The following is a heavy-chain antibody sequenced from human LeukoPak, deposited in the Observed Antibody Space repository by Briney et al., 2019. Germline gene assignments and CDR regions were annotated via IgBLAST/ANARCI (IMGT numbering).Heavy chain of an antibody. D-gene: IGHD3-10*01. Sequence: GASVKVSCKASDNTFNSYTVSWVRQAPGQGLEWMGRIIPLFGTTTYAQKFQGRVTITADKSTSTAYMELNSLTSEDTAVYYCAGRVTMASGFDPWGQGTLVAVSS. J-gene: IGHJ5*02. CDR1: DNTFNSYT. V-gene: IGHV1-69*08. CDR3: AGRVTMASGFDP. CDR2: IIPLFGTT.